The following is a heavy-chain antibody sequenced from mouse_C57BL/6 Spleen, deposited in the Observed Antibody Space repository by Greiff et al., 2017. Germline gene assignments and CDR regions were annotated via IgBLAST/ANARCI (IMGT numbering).Heavy chain of an antibody. CDR1: GYTFTDYN. CDR2: INPNNGGT. J-gene: IGHJ2*01. CDR3: ASGNWDGDYFDY. Sequence: EVQLQQSGPELVKPGASVKMSCKASGYTFTDYNMHWVKQSHGKSLEWIGYINPNNGGTSYNQKFKGKATLTVNKSSSTAYMELRSLPSEDSAVYYCASGNWDGDYFDYWGQGTTLTVSS. D-gene: IGHD4-1*01. V-gene: IGHV1-22*01.